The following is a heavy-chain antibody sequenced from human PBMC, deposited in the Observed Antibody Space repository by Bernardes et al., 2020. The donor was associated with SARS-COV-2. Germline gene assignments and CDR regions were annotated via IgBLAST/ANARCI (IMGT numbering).Heavy chain of an antibody. J-gene: IGHJ4*02. CDR1: GFTVSNNY. V-gene: IGHV3-66*01. CDR2: IYSVGST. CDR3: ARLEFSTRRDY. D-gene: IGHD1-1*01. Sequence: GGSLRLSCAVSGFTVSNNYMSWVRQAPGKGLEWVSVIYSVGSTYYADSVKGRFTISRDNSKNTVDLQMNSLRDEDTAVYYCARLEFSTRRDYWGQGTLVTVSS.